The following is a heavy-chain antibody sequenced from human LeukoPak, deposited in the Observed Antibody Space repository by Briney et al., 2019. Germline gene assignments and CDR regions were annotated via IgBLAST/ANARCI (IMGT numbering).Heavy chain of an antibody. CDR3: AKDVTGRSYGIENDAFDI. CDR1: GFPFGDSA. D-gene: IGHD5-18*01. Sequence: GGSLRLSCTASGFPFGDSAMHWVRQAPGKGLEWVSAISGRGGSTYYADSVKGRFTISRDNSKNTLYLQMNSLRAEDTAVYYCAKDVTGRSYGIENDAFDIWGQGTMVTVSS. V-gene: IGHV3-23*01. J-gene: IGHJ3*02. CDR2: ISGRGGST.